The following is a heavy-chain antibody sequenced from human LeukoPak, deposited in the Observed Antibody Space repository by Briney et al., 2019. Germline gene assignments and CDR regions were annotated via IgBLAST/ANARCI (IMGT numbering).Heavy chain of an antibody. CDR3: TRGASPHILTGDY. CDR2: IRRKVYGGTP. V-gene: IGHV3-49*03. Sequence: GGSLRLSCTSSTFTFGDYAINWIRQAPGKGLEWVGFIRRKVYGGTPEYAASVKGRFTISRDDSKSIAYLQMNSLKTEDTAVYYCTRGASPHILTGDYWGQGTLVTVSS. CDR1: TFTFGDYA. J-gene: IGHJ4*02. D-gene: IGHD3-9*01.